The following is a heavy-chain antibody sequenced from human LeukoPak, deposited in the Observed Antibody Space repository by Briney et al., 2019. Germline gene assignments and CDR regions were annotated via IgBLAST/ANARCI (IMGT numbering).Heavy chain of an antibody. V-gene: IGHV3-11*03. J-gene: IGHJ4*02. D-gene: IGHD6-13*01. CDR3: ARQPSSQNFDY. CDR2: ISPSGRHT. Sequence: GGSLRLSCAASGFTFSDYCMSWIRQAPGKGLEWVSYISPSGRHTNYADSVKGRFTISRDNAKNSLYLQMNSLRAEDTAVYYCARQPSSQNFDYWGQGALVTVSS. CDR1: GFTFSDYC.